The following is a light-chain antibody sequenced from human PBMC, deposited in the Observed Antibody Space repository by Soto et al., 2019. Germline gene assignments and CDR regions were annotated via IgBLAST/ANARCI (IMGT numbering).Light chain of an antibody. CDR1: QSVSSY. V-gene: IGKV3-11*01. J-gene: IGKJ3*01. CDR3: QQRSNWPRT. CDR2: DAS. Sequence: EIVLTQSPATLSLSPGERATLSCRASQSVSSYLAWYQQKPDRAPRLLIYDASNRATGIPARFSGSGSGTDFTLTTSSLEPEDFAVHYCQQRSNWPRTFGPGTKVDIK.